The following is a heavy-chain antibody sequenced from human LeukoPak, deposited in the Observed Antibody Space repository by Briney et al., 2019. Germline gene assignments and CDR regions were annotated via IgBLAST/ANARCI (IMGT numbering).Heavy chain of an antibody. J-gene: IGHJ6*02. V-gene: IGHV3-13*01. CDR1: GFTFSTYD. Sequence: GGSLRLSCAASGFTFSTYDMHWVRQVTGKGLEWVSAIGTGDDTYYRGSAKGRCTISRENAKNALYLQMSSRRAEDTAVYYCATELRATVVTRHYYYGIDDWGQGTTVTVSS. D-gene: IGHD1-1*01. CDR3: ATELRATVVTRHYYYGIDD. CDR2: IGTGDDT.